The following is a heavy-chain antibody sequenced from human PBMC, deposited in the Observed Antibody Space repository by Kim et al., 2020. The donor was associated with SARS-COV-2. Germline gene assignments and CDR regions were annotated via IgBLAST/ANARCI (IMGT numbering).Heavy chain of an antibody. V-gene: IGHV1-24*01. D-gene: IGHD3-3*01. J-gene: IGHJ5*02. Sequence: ASVKVSCKVSGYTLTELSMHWVRQAPGKGLEWMGGFDPEDGETIYSQKFHDRVTMTADTSTDTAYMELSSLRSENTAVYYCARGWILGVANTFDLLGQGT. CDR2: FDPEDGET. CDR3: ARGWILGVANTFDL. CDR1: GYTLTELS.